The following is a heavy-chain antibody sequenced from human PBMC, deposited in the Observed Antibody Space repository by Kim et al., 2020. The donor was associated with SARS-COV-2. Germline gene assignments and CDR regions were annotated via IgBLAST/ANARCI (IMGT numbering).Heavy chain of an antibody. D-gene: IGHD6-19*01. J-gene: IGHJ5*02. CDR2: IYSGGSST. V-gene: IGHV3-23*03. CDR1: GFTFSSYA. Sequence: GGSLRLSCAASGFTFSSYAMSWVRQAPGKGLEWVSVIYSGGSSTYYADSVKGRFTISRDNSKNTLYLQMNSLRAEDTAVYYCAKVEGGSSGWYWGGNWFDPWGQGTLVTVSS. CDR3: AKVEGGSSGWYWGGNWFDP.